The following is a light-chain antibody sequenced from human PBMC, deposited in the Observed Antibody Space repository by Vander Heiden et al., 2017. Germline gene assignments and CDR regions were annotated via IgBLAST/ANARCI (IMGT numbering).Light chain of an antibody. CDR1: SSDVGGYNY. Sequence: QSALTQPASVSGSPGPSITISCTGTSSDVGGYNYVSWYQQHPGKAPKLMIYDVNNRPSGVSNRFSGSKSGNTASLTISGLQAEDEADYYCSSYTISSTYVFGTGTKVTVL. CDR2: DVN. CDR3: SSYTISSTYV. V-gene: IGLV2-14*03. J-gene: IGLJ1*01.